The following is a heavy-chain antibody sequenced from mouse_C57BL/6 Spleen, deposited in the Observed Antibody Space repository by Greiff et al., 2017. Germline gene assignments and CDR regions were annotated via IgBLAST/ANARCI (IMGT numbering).Heavy chain of an antibody. V-gene: IGHV2-9-1*01. D-gene: IGHD4-1*01. CDR1: GFSLTSYA. Sequence: VKLMESGPGLVAPSQSLSITCTVSGFSLTSYAISWVRQPPGKGLEWLGVIWTGGGTNYNSALKSRLSISKDNSKSQVFLKMNSLQTDDTARYDCARKGGLGGIYYFDYWGQGTTLTVSS. CDR2: IWTGGGT. CDR3: ARKGGLGGIYYFDY. J-gene: IGHJ2*01.